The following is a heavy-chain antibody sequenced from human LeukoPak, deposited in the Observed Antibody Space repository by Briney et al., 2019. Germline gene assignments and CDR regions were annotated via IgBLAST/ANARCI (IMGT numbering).Heavy chain of an antibody. V-gene: IGHV4-39*07. J-gene: IGHJ6*02. D-gene: IGHD4-17*01. CDR3: ARGKGSTTVTTPYYYGMDV. Sequence: SETLSLTCIVSGGSISSSNYYWGWIRQPPGKGLEWIGSIFYSGSTYYNPSLKSRVTIFVDTSKNQFSLKLSSVTAADTAVYYCARGKGSTTVTTPYYYGMDVWGQGTTVTVSS. CDR1: GGSISSSNYY. CDR2: IFYSGST.